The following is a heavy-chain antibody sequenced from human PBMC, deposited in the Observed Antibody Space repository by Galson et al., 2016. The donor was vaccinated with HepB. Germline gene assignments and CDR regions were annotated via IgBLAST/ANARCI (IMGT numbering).Heavy chain of an antibody. D-gene: IGHD3-22*01. J-gene: IGHJ1*01. CDR2: IKTDGSEK. Sequence: SLRLSCAASGFTFSNHWMNWLRQAPGKGLEWVANIKTDGSEKYYVDSVKGRFTISRDNAKNSVYLQMNSLRAEDTALYYCAKDISPQYDSSGYYSRRYFQRWGQGTLVTVSS. CDR1: GFTFSNHW. V-gene: IGHV3-7*03. CDR3: AKDISPQYDSSGYYSRRYFQR.